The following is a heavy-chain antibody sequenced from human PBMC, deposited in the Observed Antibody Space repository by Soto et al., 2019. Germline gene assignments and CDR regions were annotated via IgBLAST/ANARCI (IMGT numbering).Heavy chain of an antibody. Sequence: EVQLVESGGGLVQPGRSLRLSCAASGFTFDDYAMHWVRQAPGKGLEWVSGISWNRGSIGYADSVKGRFTISRDNAKNSLYLQMNSLRAEDTALYYCAKDLSPYCSSTSCYSFDLWGRGTLVTVSS. V-gene: IGHV3-9*01. J-gene: IGHJ2*01. D-gene: IGHD2-2*01. CDR3: AKDLSPYCSSTSCYSFDL. CDR1: GFTFDDYA. CDR2: ISWNRGSI.